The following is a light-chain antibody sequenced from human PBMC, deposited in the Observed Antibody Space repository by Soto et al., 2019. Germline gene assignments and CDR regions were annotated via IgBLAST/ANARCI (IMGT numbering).Light chain of an antibody. V-gene: IGLV2-14*01. CDR3: ASYAGSNNDV. CDR2: EVT. Sequence: QSALTQPASVSGSPGQSITISCTGTSHDIGGYDFVSWYQQYPGRAPRLLISEVTRRPSGVSTRFSGSKSGNTASLTISGLQADDEALYYCASYAGSNNDVFGTGTKVTVL. CDR1: SHDIGGYDF. J-gene: IGLJ1*01.